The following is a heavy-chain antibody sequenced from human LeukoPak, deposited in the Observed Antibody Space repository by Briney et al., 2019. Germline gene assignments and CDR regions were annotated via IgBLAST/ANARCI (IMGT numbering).Heavy chain of an antibody. V-gene: IGHV4-34*01. Sequence: SETLSLTCAVYGGSFSGYYWSWIRQPPGKGLEWIGEINHSGSTNYNPSLQSRVTISVDTSKNQFSLKLSSVTAADTAVYYCARGPSNYDSSGYYWGQGTLVTVSS. D-gene: IGHD3-22*01. CDR2: INHSGST. CDR1: GGSFSGYY. CDR3: ARGPSNYDSSGYY. J-gene: IGHJ4*02.